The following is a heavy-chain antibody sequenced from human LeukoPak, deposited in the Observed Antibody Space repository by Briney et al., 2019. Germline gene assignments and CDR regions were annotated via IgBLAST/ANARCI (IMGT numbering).Heavy chain of an antibody. CDR1: GFTFSSYA. CDR3: ASSSGYSYYFDY. D-gene: IGHD3-22*01. J-gene: IGHJ4*02. V-gene: IGHV3-23*01. CDR2: ISGSGGST. Sequence: PGGSLRLSCAASGFTFSSYAMSWVRQAPGKGLEWVSAISGSGGSTYYADSVKGRFTISRDNSKNTLYLQMNSLRAEDTAVYYCASSSGYSYYFDYWGQGTLVTVSS.